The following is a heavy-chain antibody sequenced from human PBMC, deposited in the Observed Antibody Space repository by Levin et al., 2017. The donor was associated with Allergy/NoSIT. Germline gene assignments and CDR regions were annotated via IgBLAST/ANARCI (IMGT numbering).Heavy chain of an antibody. CDR3: ARESIGVPGTPVDF. CDR1: GFTFSDPY. CDR2: ISSSGSSL. D-gene: IGHD2-21*01. Sequence: LSLTCAASGFTFSDPYMNWFRQAPGKGLEWVSKISSSGSSLYYADSVKGRFTVSRDNVKHSLYLQMNTLRADDTAMYYCARESIGVPGTPVDFWGQGTLITVST. J-gene: IGHJ4*02. V-gene: IGHV3-11*01.